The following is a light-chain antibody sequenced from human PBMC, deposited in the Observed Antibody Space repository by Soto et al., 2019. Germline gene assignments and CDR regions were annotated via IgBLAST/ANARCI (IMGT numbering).Light chain of an antibody. CDR3: QQRSSWLWT. Sequence: EFVLTQSQVTLSLFPGEKPPFSSRPIHSVTSYLAWYQQKAGQAPRLLIYDASNRATGIPARFSGSGSGTDFTLTISSLEPEDFAVYYCQQRSSWLWTFGQGTKVEIK. V-gene: IGKV3-11*01. CDR2: DAS. J-gene: IGKJ1*01. CDR1: HSVTSY.